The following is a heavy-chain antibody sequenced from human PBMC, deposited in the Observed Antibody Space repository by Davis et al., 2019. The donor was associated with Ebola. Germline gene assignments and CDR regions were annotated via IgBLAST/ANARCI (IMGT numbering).Heavy chain of an antibody. CDR2: ITWDGSRT. V-gene: IGHV3-43*01. J-gene: IGHJ4*02. CDR1: GFIFSDCA. CDR3: GKTSVSGYFLDF. D-gene: IGHD2/OR15-2a*01. Sequence: PGGSLRLSCSASGFIFSDCAMQWVRQVPGKGLEWIALITWDGSRTYFADPVKGRFTISRHNTNNSLYLHMHSLRREDSALYYCGKTSVSGYFLDFWGQGTLVTVSS.